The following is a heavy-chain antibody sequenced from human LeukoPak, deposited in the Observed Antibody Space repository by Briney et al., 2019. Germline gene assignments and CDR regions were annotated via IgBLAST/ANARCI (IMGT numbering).Heavy chain of an antibody. D-gene: IGHD3-22*01. Sequence: PGGSLRLSCAASGFTFSSYSMNWVRQAPGKGLEWVSSISSSSSYIYYADSVKGRFTISRDNAKNSLYLQMNSLRAEDTAVYYCARDLDDSNGYCIFQHWGQGTLVTVSS. V-gene: IGHV3-21*01. CDR2: ISSSSSYI. CDR1: GFTFSSYS. CDR3: ARDLDDSNGYCIFQH. J-gene: IGHJ1*01.